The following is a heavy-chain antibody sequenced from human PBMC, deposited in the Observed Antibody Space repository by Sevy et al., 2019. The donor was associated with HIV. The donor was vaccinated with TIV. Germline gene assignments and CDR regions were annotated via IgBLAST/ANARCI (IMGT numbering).Heavy chain of an antibody. D-gene: IGHD2-15*01. Sequence: GGSLRLSCAASGFTFSEYPMSWVRQPPGKGLEWVSTLSFGCGEINYADSVKGRFTISRDNSKSSVYLQMNNLRPEDTAVYYCAREGWTKPHDYWGQGTLVTVSS. V-gene: IGHV3-23*01. CDR3: AREGWTKPHDY. CDR2: LSFGCGEI. CDR1: GFTFSEYP. J-gene: IGHJ4*02.